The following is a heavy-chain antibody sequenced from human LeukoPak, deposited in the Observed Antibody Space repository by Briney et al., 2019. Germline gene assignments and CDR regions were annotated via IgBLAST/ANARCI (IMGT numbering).Heavy chain of an antibody. CDR3: ARDPPLKAKVTSGDY. J-gene: IGHJ4*02. Sequence: GASVKVSCKASGYTFTGYYMHWVRQAPGQGLEWMGWINPNSGGTNYAQKFQGRVTMTRDTSISTAYMELSRLRSDDTAVYYCARDPPLKAKVTSGDYWGQGTLVTVSS. CDR1: GYTFTGYY. CDR2: INPNSGGT. D-gene: IGHD5-18*01. V-gene: IGHV1-2*02.